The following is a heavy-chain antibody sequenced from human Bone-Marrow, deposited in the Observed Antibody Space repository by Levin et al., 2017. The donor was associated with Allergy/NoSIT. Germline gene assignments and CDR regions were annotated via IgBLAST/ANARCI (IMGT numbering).Heavy chain of an antibody. J-gene: IGHJ4*02. CDR3: AKESGYSAGWEVDY. Sequence: LSLTCAASGFSFSSYAMSWVRQAPGKGLEWVSVISGSAGSTNYADSVKGRFTISRDNSKNTLNLQMNSLRAEDTAVYYCAKESGYSAGWEVDYWGQGTLVTVSS. CDR1: GFSFSSYA. V-gene: IGHV3-23*01. CDR2: ISGSAGST. D-gene: IGHD6-19*01.